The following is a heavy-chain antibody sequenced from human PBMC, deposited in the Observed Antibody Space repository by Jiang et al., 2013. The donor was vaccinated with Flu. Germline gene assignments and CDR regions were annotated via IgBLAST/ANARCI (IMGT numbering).Heavy chain of an antibody. J-gene: IGHJ3*02. D-gene: IGHD3-22*01. Sequence: QLLESGGGLVQPGGSLRLSCAASGFTFSSYAMSWVRQAPGKGLEWVSAISGSGGSTYYADSVKGRFTISRDNSKNTLYLQMNSLRAEDTAVYYCAKDGPYITMIVVVSANDAFDIWGQGTMVTVSS. CDR1: GFTFSSYA. V-gene: IGHV3-23*01. CDR2: ISGSGGST. CDR3: AKDGPYITMIVVVSANDAFDI.